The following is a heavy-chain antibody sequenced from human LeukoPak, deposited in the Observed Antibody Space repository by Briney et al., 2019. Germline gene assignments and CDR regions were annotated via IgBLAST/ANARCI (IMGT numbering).Heavy chain of an antibody. J-gene: IGHJ5*01. Sequence: PGGSLRLSCVASGFTFSNYGMHWVGQARGKGLEWVAFTWYNGNNKYYADSVKGRFTISRDNSRNTLYLQMNSLRAEDTAVYYCAGDPRYSSNWADSWGQGTLLTVSS. CDR3: AGDPRYSSNWADS. D-gene: IGHD6-13*01. CDR2: TWYNGNNK. V-gene: IGHV3-33*01. CDR1: GFTFSNYG.